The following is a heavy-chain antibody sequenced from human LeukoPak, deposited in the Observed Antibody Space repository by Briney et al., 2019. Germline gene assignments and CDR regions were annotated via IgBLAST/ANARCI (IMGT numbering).Heavy chain of an antibody. CDR1: GGSISSYY. J-gene: IGHJ4*02. V-gene: IGHV4-59*01. CDR3: ASLKAVAGTGDY. CDR2: IYYSGST. D-gene: IGHD6-19*01. Sequence: PSETLSLTCTVSGGSISSYYWSWIRQPPGKGLEWIGYIYYSGSTNYNPSLKSRVTISVDTSKNQFSLKLSSVTAADTAVYYCASLKAVAGTGDYWGQGTLVTVSS.